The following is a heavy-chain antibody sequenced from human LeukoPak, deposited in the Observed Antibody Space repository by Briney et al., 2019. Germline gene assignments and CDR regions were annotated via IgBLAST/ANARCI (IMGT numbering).Heavy chain of an antibody. D-gene: IGHD3-22*01. CDR3: ARENYDSSGYYDY. CDR2: IYYSGST. Sequence: SETLSLTCTVSGGSISSGDYYWSWIRQPPGKGLEWIGYIYYSGSTYYNPSLKSRVTISVDTSKNQFSLKLSSVTAADRAVYYCARENYDSSGYYDYWGQGTLVTVSS. V-gene: IGHV4-30-4*08. CDR1: GGSISSGDYY. J-gene: IGHJ4*02.